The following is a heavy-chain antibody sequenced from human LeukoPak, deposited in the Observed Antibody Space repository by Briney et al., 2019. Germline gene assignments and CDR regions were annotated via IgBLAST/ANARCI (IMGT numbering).Heavy chain of an antibody. D-gene: IGHD3-9*01. CDR2: INPNSGGT. CDR3: ARVYDILTGYYGFDY. Sequence: XSVGVSCKASGYTFTGYYMHWVRQAPGQGLEWMGGINPNSGGTNYAQKFQGRVTMTRDTSISTAYMELSRLRSDDTAVYYCARVYDILTGYYGFDYWGQGTLVTVSS. CDR1: GYTFTGYY. J-gene: IGHJ4*02. V-gene: IGHV1-2*02.